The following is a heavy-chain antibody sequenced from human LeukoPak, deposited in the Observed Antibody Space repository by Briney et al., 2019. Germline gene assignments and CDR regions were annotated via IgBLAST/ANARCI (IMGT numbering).Heavy chain of an antibody. CDR3: ARDSAADPSFDY. Sequence: ASVKVSCKASGYTFTSYAMHWVRQAPGQRLEWMGWINAGNGNTKYSQKFQGRVTITRDTSANTAYMELSSLRSEDTAVYYCARDSAADPSFDYWGQGTLVTVSS. CDR1: GYTFTSYA. CDR2: INAGNGNT. J-gene: IGHJ4*02. V-gene: IGHV1-3*01. D-gene: IGHD6-13*01.